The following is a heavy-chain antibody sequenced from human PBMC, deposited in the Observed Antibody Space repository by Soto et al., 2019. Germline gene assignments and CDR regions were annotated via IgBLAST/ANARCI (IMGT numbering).Heavy chain of an antibody. CDR1: GFTFSDYY. CDR3: ARDLGYYDSSGYFDY. V-gene: IGHV3-11*01. J-gene: IGHJ4*02. D-gene: IGHD3-22*01. CDR2: ISSSGDII. Sequence: GGSLRLSCAASGFTFSDYYMSRIRQAPGKGLEWVSYISSSGDIIYNADSVKGRFTISRDNAKNSLYLQMNSLRADDTAVYYCARDLGYYDSSGYFDYWGQGTLVTVSS.